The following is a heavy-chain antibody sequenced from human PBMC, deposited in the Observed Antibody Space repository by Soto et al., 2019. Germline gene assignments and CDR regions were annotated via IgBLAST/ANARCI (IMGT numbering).Heavy chain of an antibody. CDR2: ISDSGGST. CDR3: VKEGTMAPRYWFGA. D-gene: IGHD3-3*01. Sequence: DVQLVESGGGLIQPGGSLRLSCSGSGFTFSSFLMHWVRQAPGKGLEYVAGISDSGGSTYYADSVQGRFTISRDSSTLYLQMSGLRPVDTALYYCVKEGTMAPRYWFGAWGQGTLVTVSS. V-gene: IGHV3-64D*06. J-gene: IGHJ5*02. CDR1: GFTFSSFL.